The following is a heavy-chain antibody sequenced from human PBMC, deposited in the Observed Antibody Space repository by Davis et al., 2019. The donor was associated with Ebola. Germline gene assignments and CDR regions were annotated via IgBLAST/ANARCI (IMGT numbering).Heavy chain of an antibody. J-gene: IGHJ4*02. CDR1: GGSFSGYY. CDR3: AREGDYYDSSGPGFDY. D-gene: IGHD3-22*01. Sequence: MPSETLSLTCAVYGGSFSGYYWSWIRQPPGKGLEWIGEINHSGSTNYNPSLKSRVTISVDTSKNQFSLKLSSVTAADTAVYYCAREGDYYDSSGPGFDYWGQGTLVTVSS. V-gene: IGHV4-34*01. CDR2: INHSGST.